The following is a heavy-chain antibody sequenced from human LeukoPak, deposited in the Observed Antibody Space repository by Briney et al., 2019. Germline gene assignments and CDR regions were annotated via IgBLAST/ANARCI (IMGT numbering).Heavy chain of an antibody. J-gene: IGHJ4*02. CDR2: IKKDGDDK. V-gene: IGHV3-7*04. Sequence: GGSLRLSCAASGFPFSSYWMSWVRQAPGNGLEWVANIKKDGDDKHYVDSVKGRFTVSRDNAKTLLYLQMNNLRAEDTAVYYCARVPGTSNYYGSGSPDYWGQGTLVTVSS. D-gene: IGHD3-10*01. CDR3: ARVPGTSNYYGSGSPDY. CDR1: GFPFSSYW.